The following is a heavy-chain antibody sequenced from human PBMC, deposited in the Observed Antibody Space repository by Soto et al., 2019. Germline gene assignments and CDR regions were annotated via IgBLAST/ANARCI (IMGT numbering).Heavy chain of an antibody. V-gene: IGHV3-23*01. J-gene: IGHJ4*02. CDR2: ISGSGGST. Sequence: EVQLLESGGGLVQPGGSLRLSCAASGFTFSSYAMSWVRQAPGKGLEWVSAISGSGGSTYYADSVKGRFTISRDNSNNTLYLQMNSLRAEDTAVYYCAKVLAGTTGPAPLFDYWGQGTLVTVSS. CDR1: GFTFSSYA. CDR3: AKVLAGTTGPAPLFDY. D-gene: IGHD1-7*01.